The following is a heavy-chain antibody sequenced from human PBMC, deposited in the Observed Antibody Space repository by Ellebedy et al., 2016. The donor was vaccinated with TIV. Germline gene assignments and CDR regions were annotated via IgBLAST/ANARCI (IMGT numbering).Heavy chain of an antibody. D-gene: IGHD3-9*01. CDR1: GYTLSDLS. CDR2: FDPEDGET. Sequence: AASVKVSCKVSGYTLSDLSMHWVRQAPGKGLEWMGGFDPEDGETIYAQKFQGRVTMTEDRSTDTAYMELSSLRSEDTAVYYCATGLVLRYFVPSGNGIDVWGQGTTVTVSS. V-gene: IGHV1-24*01. CDR3: ATGLVLRYFVPSGNGIDV. J-gene: IGHJ6*02.